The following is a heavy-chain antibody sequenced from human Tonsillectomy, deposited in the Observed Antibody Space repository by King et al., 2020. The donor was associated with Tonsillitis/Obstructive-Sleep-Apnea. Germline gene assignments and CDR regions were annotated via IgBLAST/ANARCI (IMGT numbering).Heavy chain of an antibody. CDR3: AREGAVMNAFDI. CDR1: GGSISSYY. J-gene: IGHJ3*02. Sequence: VQLQESCPGLVKPSETLSLTCTVSGGSISSYYWSWIRQPPGKGLEWIAYIDYSGSTNYNPSLKSRVIISVDTSKNQFSLRLNSVTAADTALYYCAREGAVMNAFDIWGQGTMVTVSS. D-gene: IGHD2-8*01. CDR2: IDYSGST. V-gene: IGHV4-59*01.